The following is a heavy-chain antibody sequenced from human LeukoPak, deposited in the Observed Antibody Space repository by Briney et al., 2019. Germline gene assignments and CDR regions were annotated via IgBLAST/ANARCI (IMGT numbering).Heavy chain of an antibody. Sequence: PGGSLRLSCAASGFTFSSYSMNWVRQAPGKGLEWVSSISSSSSYIYYADSVKGRFTISRDNAKNSLYLQMNSLRAEDTAVYYCARGQLWFGELLSPVDYWGQGTLVTVSS. V-gene: IGHV3-21*01. CDR3: ARGQLWFGELLSPVDY. CDR1: GFTFSSYS. J-gene: IGHJ4*02. D-gene: IGHD3-10*01. CDR2: ISSSSSYI.